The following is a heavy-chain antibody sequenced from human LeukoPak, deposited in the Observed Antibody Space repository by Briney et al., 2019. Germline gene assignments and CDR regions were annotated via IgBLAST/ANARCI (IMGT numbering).Heavy chain of an antibody. J-gene: IGHJ6*03. D-gene: IGHD4-11*01. CDR1: GGSISSSSYY. Sequence: SETLSVTCTVSGGSISSSSYYWGWIRQPPGKGLEWIGSIYYSGSTYYNPSLKSRVTISVDTSKNQFSLKLSSVTAADTAVYYCARVQAGRNYYYMDVWGKGTTVTVSS. CDR3: ARVQAGRNYYYMDV. CDR2: IYYSGST. V-gene: IGHV4-39*07.